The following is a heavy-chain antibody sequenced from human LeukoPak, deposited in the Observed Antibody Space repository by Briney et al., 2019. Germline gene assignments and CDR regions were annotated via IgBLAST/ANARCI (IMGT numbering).Heavy chain of an antibody. CDR3: ARAAVTARIVDGFDI. CDR2: IYPGDSDT. D-gene: IGHD2-15*01. J-gene: IGHJ3*02. CDR1: GYSFTSYW. Sequence: GESLKISCKGSGYSFTSYWIGWVRPMPGKGLEWMGIIYPGDSDTRNSPSFQGQVTISADKSISTAYLQWSSLKASDTAMYYCARAAVTARIVDGFDIWGQGTMVTVSS. V-gene: IGHV5-51*01.